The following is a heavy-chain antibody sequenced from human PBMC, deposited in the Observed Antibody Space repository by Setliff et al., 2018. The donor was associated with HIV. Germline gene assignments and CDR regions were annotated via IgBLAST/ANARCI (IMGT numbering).Heavy chain of an antibody. D-gene: IGHD1-26*01. CDR1: GFTFSSYV. J-gene: IGHJ4*02. V-gene: IGHV3-30-3*01. CDR3: VRDPIEGSPDYCDY. Sequence: GGSLRLSCAATGFTFSSYVLHWVRQAPGKGLEWVSVMSTGGGIKICADSVKGRFTISRDNSRNTLFLQMNNLGPEYTATYYCVRDPIEGSPDYCDYWGQGALVTVSS. CDR2: MSTGGGIK.